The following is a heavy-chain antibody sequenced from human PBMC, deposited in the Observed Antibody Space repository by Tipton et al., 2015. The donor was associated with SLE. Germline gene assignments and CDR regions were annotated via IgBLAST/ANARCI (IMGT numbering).Heavy chain of an antibody. CDR1: GGSISSTTYY. V-gene: IGHV4-39*07. Sequence: TLSLTCTVSGGSISSTTYYWGWIRQSPGKGLEWIGSIFYSGSTYYNPSLKSRVTISVDTSKNQFSLKLNSVTAADTAVYYCARLPLWANWFDPWGQGTLVIVSS. CDR2: IFYSGST. CDR3: ARLPLWANWFDP. J-gene: IGHJ5*02. D-gene: IGHD5-18*01.